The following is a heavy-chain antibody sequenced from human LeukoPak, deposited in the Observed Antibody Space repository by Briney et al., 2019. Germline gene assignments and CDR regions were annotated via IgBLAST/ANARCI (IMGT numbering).Heavy chain of an antibody. D-gene: IGHD5-12*01. V-gene: IGHV6-1*01. CDR3: SRGAGHSGYEAYYYYGMDV. Sequence: SQTLSLTCAISGDSVSSNSAAWNWIRQSPSRGLEWLGRTYYRSKWYNDYAVSVKSRITINPDTSKNQFSLQLNSVTPEDTAVYYCSRGAGHSGYEAYYYYGMDVWGQGTTVTVSS. CDR2: TYYRSKWYN. CDR1: GDSVSSNSAA. J-gene: IGHJ6*02.